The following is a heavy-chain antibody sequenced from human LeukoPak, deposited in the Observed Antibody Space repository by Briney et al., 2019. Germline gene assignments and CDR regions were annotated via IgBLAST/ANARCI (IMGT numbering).Heavy chain of an antibody. J-gene: IGHJ3*01. D-gene: IGHD2-15*01. CDR3: AKATCGGASCFSNSRDAFDV. CDR1: GIIFSDFG. Sequence: PGGSLRLSCAASGIIFSDFGMHWVRQAPGKGLEWMAIIWYDGSNKYYADSVKGRFTISRDNSQNTMYLQMNSLRAEDSAVYYCAKATCGGASCFSNSRDAFDVWGQGTMVTVSS. CDR2: IWYDGSNK. V-gene: IGHV3-33*06.